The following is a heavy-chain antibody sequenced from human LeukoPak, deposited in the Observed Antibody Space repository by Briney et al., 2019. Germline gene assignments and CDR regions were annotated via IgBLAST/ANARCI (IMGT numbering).Heavy chain of an antibody. D-gene: IGHD3-3*01. CDR2: ISSSSSTI. CDR3: ARARSGNYFDY. CDR1: GFTFSSVS. Sequence: TGGSLILSCAASGFTFSSVSMSWVRQAPGKGLEWISYISSSSSTIYYADSVKGRFTISRGNAKNSVYLQMNSLRAEDTAVYSCARARSGNYFDYWGQGTLVTVSS. J-gene: IGHJ4*02. V-gene: IGHV3-48*01.